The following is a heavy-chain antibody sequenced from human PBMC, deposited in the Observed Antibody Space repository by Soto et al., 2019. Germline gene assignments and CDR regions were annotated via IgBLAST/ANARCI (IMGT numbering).Heavy chain of an antibody. Sequence: VQLMESGGGLVQPGGSLGLSCAGSGFTFANYAMSWVRQAPGKGLEWVSVLSNSGGTTYYADSVKGRFTISRDNFKNTLYLQLDSLRGEDTAIYYCARFEGGASGFYGLDVWGQGTTVTVSS. CDR3: ARFEGGASGFYGLDV. D-gene: IGHD3-10*01. CDR2: LSNSGGTT. J-gene: IGHJ6*02. CDR1: GFTFANYA. V-gene: IGHV3-23*01.